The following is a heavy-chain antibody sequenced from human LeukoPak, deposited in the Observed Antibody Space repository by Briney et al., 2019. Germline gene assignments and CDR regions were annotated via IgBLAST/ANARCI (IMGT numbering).Heavy chain of an antibody. CDR2: IKQDGSEK. Sequence: PGGSLRLSCAASGFTFSSYWMSWVRQAPGKGLEWVANIKQDGSEKYYVDSVNGRFTIPRDNAKNSLYLQMNSLRAEDTAVYYCARVGRGPTVADYWSQGTLVTVSS. CDR3: ARVGRGPTVADY. J-gene: IGHJ4*02. CDR1: GFTFSSYW. D-gene: IGHD3-10*01. V-gene: IGHV3-7*01.